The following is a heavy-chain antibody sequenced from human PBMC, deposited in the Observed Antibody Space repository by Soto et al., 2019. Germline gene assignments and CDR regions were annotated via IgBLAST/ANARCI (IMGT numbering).Heavy chain of an antibody. CDR2: IYYSGST. V-gene: IGHV4-59*01. J-gene: IGHJ4*02. D-gene: IGHD2-8*01. CDR1: GGSICSYY. Sequence: SETLSLTCTVSGGSICSYYWSWIRQPPGKGLEWIGYIYYSGSTNYNPSLKSRVTISVDTSKNQFSLKLSSVTAADTAVYYCASSYCTNGVCYSGFDYWGQGTLVTVSS. CDR3: ASSYCTNGVCYSGFDY.